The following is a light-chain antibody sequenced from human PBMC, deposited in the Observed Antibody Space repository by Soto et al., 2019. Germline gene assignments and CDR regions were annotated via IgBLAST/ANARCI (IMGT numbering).Light chain of an antibody. CDR1: QGISSA. CDR3: QQINTYPYT. Sequence: IQLTQSPSSLSASVGDRVTITCRTSQGISSAFAWYQQEPGKAPKLLIFDASTLESGVPSRFSGRGSGTDCTIVVNSLQPEDFATYYCQQINTYPYTFGQGTKVEIK. CDR2: DAS. V-gene: IGKV1-13*02. J-gene: IGKJ2*01.